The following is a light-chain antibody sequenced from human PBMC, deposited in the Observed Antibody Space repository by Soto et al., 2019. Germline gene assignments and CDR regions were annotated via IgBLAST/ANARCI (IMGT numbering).Light chain of an antibody. V-gene: IGKV3-20*01. Sequence: EIVLTQSPGTLSLSPGERATLSCRASQSVSSSYLAWYQRKPGQAPRLLIYGASSRATGIPDRFSGSGSGTDFTLTISRLEPEDFAVYYCQQYGSSRGFTFGPGTKVDIK. CDR3: QQYGSSRGFT. CDR2: GAS. J-gene: IGKJ3*01. CDR1: QSVSSSY.